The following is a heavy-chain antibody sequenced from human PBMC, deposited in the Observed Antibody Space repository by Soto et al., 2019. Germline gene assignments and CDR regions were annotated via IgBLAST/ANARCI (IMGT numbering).Heavy chain of an antibody. V-gene: IGHV1-69*02. CDR2: IIPILGIA. CDR1: GGTFSSYS. Sequence: ASVKVSCKASGGTFSSYSINWVRQAPGQGLEWMGRIIPILGIANFAQKFQGRVTISADKSTSTAYMELSSLRSEDTAVYYCARALNPTRDYYYYYMDVWGKGTTVTVSS. CDR3: ARALNPTRDYYYYYMDV. J-gene: IGHJ6*03.